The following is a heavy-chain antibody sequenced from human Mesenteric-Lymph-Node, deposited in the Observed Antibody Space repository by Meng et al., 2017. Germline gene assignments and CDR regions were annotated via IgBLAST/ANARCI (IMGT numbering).Heavy chain of an antibody. V-gene: IGHV4-4*02. D-gene: IGHD6-13*01. Sequence: QGQLQGSGPGLVKPSATLSLTCAVSGGSISSINWWTWVRQPPGKGLEWIGEIYHSGSTNYNPSLKSRVTISVDKSKNQFSLKLSSVTAADTAVYYCARVAAAGNEWFDPWGQGTLVTVSS. CDR3: ARVAAAGNEWFDP. CDR1: GGSISSINW. J-gene: IGHJ5*02. CDR2: IYHSGST.